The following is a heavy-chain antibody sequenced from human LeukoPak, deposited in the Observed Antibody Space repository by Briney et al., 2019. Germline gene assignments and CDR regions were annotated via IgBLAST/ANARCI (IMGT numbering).Heavy chain of an antibody. CDR2: IKQDGSEK. D-gene: IGHD4-17*01. CDR3: ARVVSGTTVTYYFDY. CDR1: GFTFSSYW. Sequence: GGSLRLSCAASGFTFSSYWMSWVCQAPGKGLEWVANIKQDGSEKYYVDSVKGRFTISRDNAKNSLYLQMNSLRAEDTAVYYCARVVSGTTVTYYFDYWGQGTLVTVSS. J-gene: IGHJ4*02. V-gene: IGHV3-7*01.